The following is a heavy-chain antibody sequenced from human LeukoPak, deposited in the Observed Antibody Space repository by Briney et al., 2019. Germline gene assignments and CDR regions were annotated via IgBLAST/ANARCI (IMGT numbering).Heavy chain of an antibody. D-gene: IGHD1-26*01. CDR2: MIPILGIA. CDR1: GCTFSSYA. Sequence: GASVKVSCKASGCTFSSYAISWVRQAPGQGLEWMGRMIPILGIANYAQKFQGGVTITADKTTSTAYMELSSLRSEDTAVYYCARSVIVGATSYYYYYMDVWGKGTTVTVSS. CDR3: ARSVIVGATSYYYYYMDV. J-gene: IGHJ6*03. V-gene: IGHV1-69*04.